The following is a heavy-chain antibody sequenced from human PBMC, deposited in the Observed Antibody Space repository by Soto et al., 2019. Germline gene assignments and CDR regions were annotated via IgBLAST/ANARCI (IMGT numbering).Heavy chain of an antibody. CDR1: GLTLKNYA. CDR3: AKGGAGFANFDY. V-gene: IGHV3-23*01. D-gene: IGHD1-1*01. CDR2: ISGSGETT. Sequence: HPGGSLRLSCAASGLTLKNYAMSWVRQAPGKGLEWVSAISGSGETTYYADSVKGRFTISSDHSKNTLYLQMNSLRAEDTAVYYCAKGGAGFANFDYWGQGTLVTAPQ. J-gene: IGHJ4*02.